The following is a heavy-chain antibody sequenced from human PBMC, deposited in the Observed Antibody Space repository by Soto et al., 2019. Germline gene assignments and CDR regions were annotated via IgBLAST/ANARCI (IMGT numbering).Heavy chain of an antibody. J-gene: IGHJ4*02. CDR2: ISYDGSNK. CDR1: GFTFSSYG. D-gene: IGHD6-13*01. Sequence: PGGSLRLSCAASGFTFSSYGMHWVRQAPGKGLEWVAVISYDGSNKYYADSVKGRFTISRDNSKNTLYLQMNSLRAEDTAVYYCAAPGASAAGPDYWGQGTLVTVSS. V-gene: IGHV3-30*03. CDR3: AAPGASAAGPDY.